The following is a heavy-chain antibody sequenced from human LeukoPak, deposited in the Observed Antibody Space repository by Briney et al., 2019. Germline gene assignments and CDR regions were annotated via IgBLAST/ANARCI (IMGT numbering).Heavy chain of an antibody. CDR1: GGSISSYY. Sequence: PSETLSLTCTVSGGSISSYYWSWIRQPPGKGLEWIGYIYYSGTTYYNPSLKSRVSISVDTSKNQFSLKMTSVTVADTAVYYCATYMTRDQYLDYWGQGTPVTVSS. V-gene: IGHV4-59*08. CDR3: ATYMTRDQYLDY. CDR2: IYYSGTT. J-gene: IGHJ4*02. D-gene: IGHD4-11*01.